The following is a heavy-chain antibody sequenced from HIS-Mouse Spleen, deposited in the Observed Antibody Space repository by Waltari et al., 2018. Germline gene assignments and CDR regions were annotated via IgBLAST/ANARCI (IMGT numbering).Heavy chain of an antibody. D-gene: IGHD5-12*01. Sequence: QLQLQESGPGLVKPSETLSLTCTVSGGSISSSSYYWGWIRQPPGKGLEWIGSIYYSGSTYYNPSLKSRVTISVDTSKNQFSLKLSSVTAADTAVYYCARESKWLRRFDYWGQGTLVTVSS. CDR2: IYYSGST. V-gene: IGHV4-39*07. CDR3: ARESKWLRRFDY. J-gene: IGHJ4*02. CDR1: GGSISSSSYY.